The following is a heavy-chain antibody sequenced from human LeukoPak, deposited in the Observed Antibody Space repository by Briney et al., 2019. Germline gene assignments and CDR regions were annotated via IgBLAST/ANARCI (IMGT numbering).Heavy chain of an antibody. CDR3: ARQAGGTGGAFDI. V-gene: IGHV4-39*01. Sequence: PSETLSLTCTVSGGSISSSSYYWGWIRQPPGKGLEWIGSIYYSGSTYYNPSLKSRVTISVDTSKNQFSLKLSPVTAADTAVYYCARQAGGTGGAFDIWGQGTMVTVSS. J-gene: IGHJ3*02. CDR2: IYYSGST. CDR1: GGSISSSSYY. D-gene: IGHD2-8*02.